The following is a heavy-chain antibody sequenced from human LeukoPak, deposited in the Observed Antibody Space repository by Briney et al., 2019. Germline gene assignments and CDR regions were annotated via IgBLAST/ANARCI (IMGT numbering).Heavy chain of an antibody. Sequence: GGSLRLSCAASGFTSSNYEMNWVRQAPGKGLEWVSYISSSGNMIYYADSVKGRFTISRDNAKNSLYLQMNSLRAEDTAVYYCAREEDYGDYGQEYYFDYWGQGTLVTVSS. V-gene: IGHV3-48*03. CDR1: GFTSSNYE. D-gene: IGHD4-17*01. J-gene: IGHJ4*02. CDR2: ISSSGNMI. CDR3: AREEDYGDYGQEYYFDY.